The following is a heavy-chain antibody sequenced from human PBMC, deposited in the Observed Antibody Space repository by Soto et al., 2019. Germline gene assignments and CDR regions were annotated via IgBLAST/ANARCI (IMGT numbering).Heavy chain of an antibody. D-gene: IGHD3-22*01. J-gene: IGHJ6*02. Sequence: QVQLQESGPGLVKPSETLSLTCTVSGGSISSYYWSWIRQPPGKGLEWIGYIYSSGSTNYNPSLKSRVTISVDTSKNQFSLTLSAVTAADTAVYYGARSGYDSSGYYVTPFYYYYGMDVWGQGTTVTVSS. CDR2: IYSSGST. CDR1: GGSISSYY. V-gene: IGHV4-59*01. CDR3: ARSGYDSSGYYVTPFYYYYGMDV.